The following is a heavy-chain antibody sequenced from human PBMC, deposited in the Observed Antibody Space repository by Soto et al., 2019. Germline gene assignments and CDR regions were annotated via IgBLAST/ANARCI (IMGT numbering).Heavy chain of an antibody. CDR3: ARALVPAAIRSYYYYYGMDV. V-gene: IGHV1-3*01. CDR1: GYTFTSYA. Sequence: ASVKVSFKASGYTFTSYAMHWVRQAPGQRLEWMGWINAGNGNTKYSQKFQGRVTITRDTSASTAYMELSSLRSEDTAVYYCARALVPAAIRSYYYYYGMDVWGQGTTVTVSS. J-gene: IGHJ6*02. CDR2: INAGNGNT. D-gene: IGHD2-2*02.